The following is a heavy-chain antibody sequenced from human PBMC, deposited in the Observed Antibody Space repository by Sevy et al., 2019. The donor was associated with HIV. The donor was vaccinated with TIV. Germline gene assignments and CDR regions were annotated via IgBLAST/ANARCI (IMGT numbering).Heavy chain of an antibody. D-gene: IGHD2-21*02. CDR1: GFTFRTYG. CDR2: IRYDGNNK. J-gene: IGHJ4*02. CDR3: ANGDYYFDY. Sequence: GGSLRLSCAASGFTFRTYGMQWVRQAPGKGLEWVAFIRYDGNNKYYTDSVKGRFTISRDNSKNTLYLHMNSLRAEDTAVYYCANGDYYFDYWGLGTLVTVSS. V-gene: IGHV3-30*02.